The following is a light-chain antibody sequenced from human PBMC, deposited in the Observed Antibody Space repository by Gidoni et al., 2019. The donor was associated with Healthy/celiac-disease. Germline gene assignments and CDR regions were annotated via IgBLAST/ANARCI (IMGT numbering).Light chain of an antibody. CDR1: QSVSSN. CDR3: QQYNNWQT. Sequence: EIVMTQSTATLSVSPGERATLSCRASQSVSSNLAWYQQKPGQAPRLLIYGASTRATGIPARFSGSGSGTEFTLTISSLQSEDFAVYYCQQYNNWQTFGQGTKVEIK. CDR2: GAS. V-gene: IGKV3-15*01. J-gene: IGKJ1*01.